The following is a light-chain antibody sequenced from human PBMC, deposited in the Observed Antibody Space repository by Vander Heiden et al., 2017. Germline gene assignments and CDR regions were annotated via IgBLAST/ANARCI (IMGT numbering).Light chain of an antibody. CDR2: DAS. Sequence: ELLFTQSPATLSLSPGERATLSCRASQSVSSYLAWYQQKPGQAPRLLIYDASNRATGIPARFSGSDSGTDFTLTIRSLEPEDFAVYYCQQRINWPLTFGGGTKVEIK. V-gene: IGKV3-11*01. CDR1: QSVSSY. CDR3: QQRINWPLT. J-gene: IGKJ4*01.